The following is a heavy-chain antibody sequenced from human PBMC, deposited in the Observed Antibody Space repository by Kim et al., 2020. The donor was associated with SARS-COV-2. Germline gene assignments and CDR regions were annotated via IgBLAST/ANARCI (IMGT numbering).Heavy chain of an antibody. Sequence: SETLSLTCIVSGGSVSSGSYYWSWIRQPPGKGLEWIWYIYYSGSTNYNPSLKSRVTISIDTSKNQFSLKLSSVTAADTAVYYCARDNCGTTSCKLPPRYWGQGTLVTVSS. D-gene: IGHD2-2*01. CDR2: IYYSGST. CDR1: GGSVSSGSYY. J-gene: IGHJ4*02. V-gene: IGHV4-61*01. CDR3: ARDNCGTTSCKLPPRY.